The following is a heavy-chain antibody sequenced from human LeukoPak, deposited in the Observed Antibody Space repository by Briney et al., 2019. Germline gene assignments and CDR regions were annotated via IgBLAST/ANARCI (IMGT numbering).Heavy chain of an antibody. D-gene: IGHD5-18*01. CDR1: GYTFTGYY. J-gene: IGHJ4*02. CDR3: ARLPQQLWSTYPYFDY. V-gene: IGHV1-2*02. CDR2: INPNSGGT. Sequence: ASVKVSCKASGYTFTGYYMHWVRQAPGQGLEWMGWINPNSGGTNYAQKFQGRVTMTRDTSISTAYMELSRLRSDDTAVYYCARLPQQLWSTYPYFDYWGQGTLVTVSS.